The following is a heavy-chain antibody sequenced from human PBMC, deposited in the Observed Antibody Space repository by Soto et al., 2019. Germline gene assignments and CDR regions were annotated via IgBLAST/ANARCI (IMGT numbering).Heavy chain of an antibody. CDR3: ARDGCSGGSCYSPYYYYGMDV. CDR1: GGSISSSSYY. Sequence: QLQLQESGPGLVKPSETLSLTCTVSGGSISSSSYYWGWIRQPPGKGLEWIGSIYYSGSTYYNPSLKSRVTISVDTSKNQFSLKLSSVTAADTAVYYCARDGCSGGSCYSPYYYYGMDVWGQGTTVTVSS. J-gene: IGHJ6*02. CDR2: IYYSGST. D-gene: IGHD2-15*01. V-gene: IGHV4-39*07.